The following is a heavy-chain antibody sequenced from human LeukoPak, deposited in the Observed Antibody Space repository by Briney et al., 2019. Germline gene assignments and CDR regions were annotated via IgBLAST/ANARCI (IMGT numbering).Heavy chain of an antibody. CDR1: GGSISSSSYY. CDR2: IYYSGST. V-gene: IGHV4-39*07. J-gene: IGHJ4*02. Sequence: TSETLSLTCTVSGGSISSSSYYWGWIRQPPGKGLEWIGSIYYSGSTYYNPSLKSRVTISVDTSKNQFSLKLSSVTAADTAVYYCARGLPYCTNGVCYFILTGSGYFDYWGQGTLVTVSS. D-gene: IGHD2-8*01. CDR3: ARGLPYCTNGVCYFILTGSGYFDY.